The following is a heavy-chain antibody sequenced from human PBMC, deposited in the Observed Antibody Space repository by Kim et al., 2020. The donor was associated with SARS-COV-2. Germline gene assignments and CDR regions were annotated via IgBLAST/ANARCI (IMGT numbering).Heavy chain of an antibody. J-gene: IGHJ4*02. D-gene: IGHD1-26*01. CDR3: ARAHLHGSYGMGLNY. Sequence: RKFQSRVTMTRDTSISTAYMELSRLRSDDTAVYYCARAHLHGSYGMGLNYWGQGTLVTVSS. V-gene: IGHV1-2*02.